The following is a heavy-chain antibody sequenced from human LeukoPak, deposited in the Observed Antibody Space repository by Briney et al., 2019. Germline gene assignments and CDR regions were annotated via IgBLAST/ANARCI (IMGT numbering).Heavy chain of an antibody. Sequence: PGGSLRLSCAVSGFIFSSYGMSWVRQAPGKGLEWVGRIKSKTDGGTTDYAAPVKGRFTISRDDSKNTLYLQMNSLNSEDTAVYYCTTNGRYSSLDYWGQGTLVTVSS. CDR1: GFIFSSYG. CDR3: TTNGRYSSLDY. J-gene: IGHJ4*02. V-gene: IGHV3-15*01. D-gene: IGHD5-18*01. CDR2: IKSKTDGGTT.